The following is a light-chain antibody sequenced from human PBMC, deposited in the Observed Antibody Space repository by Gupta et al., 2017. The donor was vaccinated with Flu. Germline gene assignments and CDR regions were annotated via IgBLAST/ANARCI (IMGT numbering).Light chain of an antibody. CDR2: GAS. Sequence: GTMVWSAGGRVTPSSWASKRVVNNLLTWYQQKPGQAPKLLIYGASSSANGFPDRFSGSGSGTEFTLTISRREPEDFAVYYCQQYSISLYPFGQGTQLEIK. J-gene: IGKJ2*01. CDR3: QQYSISLYP. V-gene: IGKV3-20*01. CDR1: KRVVNNL.